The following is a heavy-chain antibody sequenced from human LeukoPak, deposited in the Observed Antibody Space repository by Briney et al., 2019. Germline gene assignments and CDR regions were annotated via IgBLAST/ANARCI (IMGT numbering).Heavy chain of an antibody. D-gene: IGHD2-2*01. CDR1: GGSISSSSYY. Sequence: SETLSLTCTVSGGSISSSSYYWGWIRQPPGKGLEWIGSIYHSGSTYYNPSLKSRVTISVDTSKNQFSLKLSSVTAADTAVYYCARSYCSSTSCYTTFDYWGQGTLVTVSS. CDR3: ARSYCSSTSCYTTFDY. CDR2: IYHSGST. J-gene: IGHJ4*02. V-gene: IGHV4-39*01.